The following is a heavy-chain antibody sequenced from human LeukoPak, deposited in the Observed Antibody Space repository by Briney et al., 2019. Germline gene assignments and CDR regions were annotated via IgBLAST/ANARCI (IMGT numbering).Heavy chain of an antibody. CDR1: GFTFSSYA. CDR3: AKGPTLATATTD. J-gene: IGHJ4*02. V-gene: IGHV3-23*01. D-gene: IGHD1-26*01. Sequence: GGSLRLSCAGSGFTFSSYAMSWVRQSPGKGLEWVSSISGSGTGTSYADSVKGRFTISRDNSKSTLYLQMNSLKFEDTAVYYCAKGPTLATATTDWGQGTLVTVSS. CDR2: ISGSGTGT.